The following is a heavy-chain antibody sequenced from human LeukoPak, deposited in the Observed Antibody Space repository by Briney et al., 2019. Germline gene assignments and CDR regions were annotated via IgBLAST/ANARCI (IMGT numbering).Heavy chain of an antibody. J-gene: IGHJ5*02. V-gene: IGHV4-34*01. CDR1: GGSINSGGDY. D-gene: IGHD2-2*01. CDR3: ARRKRSGCSSTSCLLNWFDP. CDR2: INHSGST. Sequence: SETLSLTCTVSGGSINSGGDYWRWIRQPPGKGLEWIGEINHSGSTNYNPSLKSRVTISVDTSKNQFSLKLSSVTAADTAVYYCARRKRSGCSSTSCLLNWFDPWGQGTLVTVSS.